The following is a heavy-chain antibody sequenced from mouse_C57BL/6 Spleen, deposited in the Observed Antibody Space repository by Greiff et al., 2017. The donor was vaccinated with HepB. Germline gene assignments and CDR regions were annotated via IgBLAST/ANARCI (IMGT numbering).Heavy chain of an antibody. D-gene: IGHD6-5*01. Sequence: VQLQQSGAELVRPGASVTLSCKASGYTFTDYEMHWVKQTPVHGLEWIGAIDPETGGTAYNQKFKGKAILTADKSSSTAYMELRSLTSEDSAVYYCTRKCYASWFAYWGQGTLVTVSA. CDR1: GYTFTDYE. V-gene: IGHV1-15*01. CDR2: IDPETGGT. J-gene: IGHJ3*01. CDR3: TRKCYASWFAY.